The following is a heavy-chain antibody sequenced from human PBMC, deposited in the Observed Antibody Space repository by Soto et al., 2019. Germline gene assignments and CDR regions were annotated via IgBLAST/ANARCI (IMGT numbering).Heavy chain of an antibody. D-gene: IGHD2-2*01. CDR2: ISAYNGNT. CDR3: ALRGWDIVLVPAAES. J-gene: IGHJ4*02. V-gene: IGHV1-18*01. Sequence: QVPLVQSGAEGKKPGASVKVSCKASGYTFTSYGISWVRQAPGQGLEWMGWISAYNGNTNYAQKLQGRVTMTTDTSTSTAYMELRSLRSDDTAVYYCALRGWDIVLVPAAESWGQGNLVPVSS. CDR1: GYTFTSYG.